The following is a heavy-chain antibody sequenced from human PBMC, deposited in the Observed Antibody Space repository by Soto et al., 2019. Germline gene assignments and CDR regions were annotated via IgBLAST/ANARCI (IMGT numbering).Heavy chain of an antibody. D-gene: IGHD6-13*01. Sequence: SETLSLTCSVSCGSIRGGYYWGWVRQPPGKGLEWIGCVSNTGNTYQSPSLKSRLIISADTPNNQFSLRLSSVTAEDTAVYYCARCRFYSSTWYTAFDIWGHGTAVTVSS. CDR1: CGSIRGGYY. V-gene: IGHV4-39*01. CDR2: VSNTGNT. CDR3: ARCRFYSSTWYTAFDI. J-gene: IGHJ3*02.